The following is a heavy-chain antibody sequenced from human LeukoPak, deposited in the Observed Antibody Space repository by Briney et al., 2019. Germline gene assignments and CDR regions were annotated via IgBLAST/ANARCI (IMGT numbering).Heavy chain of an antibody. CDR2: ITSSSDSI. Sequence: PGGSLRLSCATSGFTFSAYSMIWVRQTPGKGLECLSYITSSSDSIHYADSVRGRFTVSRDNAKNSLYLQMNSLRDEDTAVYYCVSSRVVVAATFDYWGQGTLVTVSS. V-gene: IGHV3-48*02. CDR1: GFTFSAYS. J-gene: IGHJ4*02. CDR3: VSSRVVVAATFDY. D-gene: IGHD2-15*01.